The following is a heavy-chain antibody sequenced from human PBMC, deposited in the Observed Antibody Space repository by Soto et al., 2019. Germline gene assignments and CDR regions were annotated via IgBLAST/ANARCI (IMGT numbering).Heavy chain of an antibody. Sequence: SETLSLTCTVSGGSISSGDYYWSWIRQPPGKGLEWIGYIYYSGSTYYNPSLKSRVTISVDTSKNQFSLKLSSVTAADTAVYYCARALGYDFWSGYYTGGYYFDYWGQGTLVTVSS. CDR2: IYYSGST. V-gene: IGHV4-30-4*01. CDR1: GGSISSGDYY. CDR3: ARALGYDFWSGYYTGGYYFDY. J-gene: IGHJ4*02. D-gene: IGHD3-3*01.